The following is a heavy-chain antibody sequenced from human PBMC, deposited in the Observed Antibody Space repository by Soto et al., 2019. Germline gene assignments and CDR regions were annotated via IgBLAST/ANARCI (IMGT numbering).Heavy chain of an antibody. D-gene: IGHD2-15*01. J-gene: IGHJ3*02. CDR2: MNPNSGNT. Sequence: ASVKVSCKASGYSFTSYDINWVRQATGQGLEWMGWMNPNSGNTGYAQKFQGRVTMTRNTSISTAYMELSSLRSEDTAVYYCARGLSYCSGGSCYSVDAFDICGQGTMVTVPS. CDR1: GYSFTSYD. CDR3: ARGLSYCSGGSCYSVDAFDI. V-gene: IGHV1-8*01.